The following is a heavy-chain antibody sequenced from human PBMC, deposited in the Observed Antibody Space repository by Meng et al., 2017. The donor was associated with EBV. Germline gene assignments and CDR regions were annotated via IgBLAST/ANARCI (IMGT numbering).Heavy chain of an antibody. D-gene: IGHD3-10*01. J-gene: IGHJ4*02. CDR2: LIPMSGAP. CDR1: GGPFRSDA. V-gene: IGHV1-69*01. CDR3: ASESGRGFTPDF. Sequence: QGQVEQSGAEVKRPGASVTISCKTSGGPFRSDAVSWVRQGPGQGLEWLGGLIPMSGAPHYAQKFQDRVTITADEYTRTHYMELSSLRSDDTAMYYCASESGRGFTPDFWGQGTLVTVSS.